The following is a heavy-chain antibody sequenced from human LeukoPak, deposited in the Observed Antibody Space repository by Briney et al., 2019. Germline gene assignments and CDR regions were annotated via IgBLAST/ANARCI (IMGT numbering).Heavy chain of an antibody. CDR2: IYSGGST. V-gene: IGHV3-66*01. CDR3: ARDGMVVAATPVWFDP. J-gene: IGHJ5*02. Sequence: PGGSLRLSCAASGFTVSSNYMSWVRQAPGKGLEWVSVIYSGGSTYYADSVKGRFTISRDNAKNSLYLQMNSLRAEDTAVYYCARDGMVVAATPVWFDPWGQETLVTVSS. D-gene: IGHD2-15*01. CDR1: GFTVSSNY.